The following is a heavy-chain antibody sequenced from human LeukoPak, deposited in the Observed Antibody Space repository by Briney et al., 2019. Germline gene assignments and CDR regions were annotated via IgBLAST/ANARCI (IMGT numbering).Heavy chain of an antibody. CDR3: AKDQGDVLLLWFGEFDY. D-gene: IGHD3-10*01. J-gene: IGHJ4*02. CDR2: ISGSGGST. CDR1: GFTFSSYA. Sequence: HPGGSLRLSCAASGFTFSSYAMSWVRQAPGKGPEWVSAISGSGGSTYYADSVKGRFTISRDNSKNTLYLQMNSLRAEDTAVYYCAKDQGDVLLLWFGEFDYWGQGTLVTVSS. V-gene: IGHV3-23*01.